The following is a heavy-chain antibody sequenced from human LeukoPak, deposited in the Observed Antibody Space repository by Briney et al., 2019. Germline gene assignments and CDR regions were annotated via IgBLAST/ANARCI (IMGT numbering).Heavy chain of an antibody. V-gene: IGHV1-3*01. J-gene: IGHJ4*02. CDR2: INAGNGNT. Sequence: ASVKVSCKASGGTFSSYAISWVRQAPGQRLEWMGWINAGNGNTKYSQKFQGRVTITRDTSASTAYMELSSLRSEDTAVYYCARDPPYGSLFDYWGQGTLVTVSS. D-gene: IGHD4-17*01. CDR3: ARDPPYGSLFDY. CDR1: GGTFSSYA.